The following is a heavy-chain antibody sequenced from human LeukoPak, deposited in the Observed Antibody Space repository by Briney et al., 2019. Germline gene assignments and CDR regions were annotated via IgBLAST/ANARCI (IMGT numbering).Heavy chain of an antibody. Sequence: GASVKVSCKASGYTFINYGISWVRQAPGQGLEWMGWMNAYNGNTNYAHNFKGRVTMTTDTCTSTAYLELRNLRSDDAAVYYCARGGSGPSYMDVWGKGTTVTVSS. D-gene: IGHD3-10*01. CDR2: MNAYNGNT. J-gene: IGHJ6*03. CDR1: GYTFINYG. CDR3: ARGGSGPSYMDV. V-gene: IGHV1-18*04.